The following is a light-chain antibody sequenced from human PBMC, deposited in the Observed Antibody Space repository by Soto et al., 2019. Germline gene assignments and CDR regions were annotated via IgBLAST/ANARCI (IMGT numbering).Light chain of an antibody. CDR1: SSNIGSNY. CDR2: RNN. V-gene: IGLV1-47*01. J-gene: IGLJ1*01. Sequence: QSALTQPPSASGTPGQRVTISCSGSSSNIGSNYVYWYQQLPGTAPKLLIYRNNQRPSGVPDRFSGSKSGTSASLAISGLRSEVEADYYCAAWDDSLSGSGVFGTGTKVTVL. CDR3: AAWDDSLSGSGV.